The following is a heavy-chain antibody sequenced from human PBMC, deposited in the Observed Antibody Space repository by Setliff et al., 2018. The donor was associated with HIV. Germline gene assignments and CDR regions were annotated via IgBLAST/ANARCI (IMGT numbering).Heavy chain of an antibody. CDR3: VREGRGGHFDY. CDR1: GYTFTSYY. Sequence: ASVKVSCKASGYTFTSYYMHWVRQAPGQGLEWMTMIIPSTGNTNYAQKFQGRVTMTGDTSTNTVYMDLSSLGSEDTAVYYCVREGRGGHFDYWGQGTLVTVSS. J-gene: IGHJ4*02. CDR2: IIPSTGNT. V-gene: IGHV1-46*01.